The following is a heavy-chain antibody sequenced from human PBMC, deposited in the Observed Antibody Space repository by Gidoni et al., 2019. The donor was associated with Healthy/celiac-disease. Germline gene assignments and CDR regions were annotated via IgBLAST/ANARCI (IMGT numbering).Heavy chain of an antibody. J-gene: IGHJ3*02. CDR2: ISWNSGSI. Sequence: EVQLVESGGGLVQPGRSLRLSCAASGFTFDDYAMHWVRQAPGKGLEWVSGISWNSGSIGYADSVKGRFTISRDNAKNSLYLQMNSLRAEDTALYYCAKAMSQGYYYGSGSYYNVDAFDIWGQGTMVTVFS. CDR1: GFTFDDYA. V-gene: IGHV3-9*01. D-gene: IGHD3-10*01. CDR3: AKAMSQGYYYGSGSYYNVDAFDI.